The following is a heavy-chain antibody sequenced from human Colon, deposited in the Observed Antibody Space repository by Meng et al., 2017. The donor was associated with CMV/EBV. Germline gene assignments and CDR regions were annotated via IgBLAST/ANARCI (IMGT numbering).Heavy chain of an antibody. D-gene: IGHD3-3*01. CDR1: GFTFSTFA. J-gene: IGHJ4*02. V-gene: IGHV3-30*02. CDR2: IQSDGGEK. Sequence: GGSLRLSCAASGFTFSTFAMHWVRQAPGKGLEWVACIQSDGGEKHYGDSVKGRFTISKDNSKNTLYLQMNSLRTDDTAIYYCAKDFWIDYHTGYWGQGTVVTVSS. CDR3: AKDFWIDYHTGY.